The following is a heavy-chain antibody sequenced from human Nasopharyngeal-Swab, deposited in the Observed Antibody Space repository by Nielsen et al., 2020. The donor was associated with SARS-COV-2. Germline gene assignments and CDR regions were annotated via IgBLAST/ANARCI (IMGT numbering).Heavy chain of an antibody. J-gene: IGHJ4*02. Sequence: SGPTLVKPTEALTLTCTVSGFSLSNARMGVSWIRQPPGKALEWLAHIFSNDEKSYSTSLKSRLTISKDTSKGQVVLTMTNMDPVDTATYYCARIRWDSSGESDYWGQGTLVTVSS. CDR2: IFSNDEK. V-gene: IGHV2-26*01. CDR1: GFSLSNARMG. CDR3: ARIRWDSSGESDY. D-gene: IGHD6-19*01.